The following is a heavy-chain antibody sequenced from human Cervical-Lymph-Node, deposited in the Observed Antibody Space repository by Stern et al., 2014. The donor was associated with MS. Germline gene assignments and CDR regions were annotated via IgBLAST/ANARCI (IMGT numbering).Heavy chain of an antibody. CDR1: GYSFSSYW. D-gene: IGHD3-22*01. V-gene: IGHV5-51*01. CDR3: GREVALTAGLLGF. Sequence: EVQLVQSGAAVKKHGESLKIACKGSGYSFSSYWIAWVRQMPGIGLEWMGMIFPSDSETRYSPSFEGQVTISVDKSTSTAYLHWSSLKASDTARYYCGREVALTAGLLGFWGQGTQVIVS. J-gene: IGHJ4*02. CDR2: IFPSDSET.